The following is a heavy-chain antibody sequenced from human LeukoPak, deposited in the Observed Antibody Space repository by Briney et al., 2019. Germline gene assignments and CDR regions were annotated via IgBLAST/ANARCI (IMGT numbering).Heavy chain of an antibody. D-gene: IGHD1-26*01. CDR1: GFTLSNNR. Sequence: TGGSLRLSCAASGFTLSNNRMSWVRQAPGKGLEWVSALGSDGGNYYADSVKGRFTISRDNSKNTLYLQMNSLRVEDTAAYYCAKDLLTWEFDYWGQGTLVTVSS. CDR2: LGSDGGN. J-gene: IGHJ4*02. CDR3: AKDLLTWEFDY. V-gene: IGHV3-23*01.